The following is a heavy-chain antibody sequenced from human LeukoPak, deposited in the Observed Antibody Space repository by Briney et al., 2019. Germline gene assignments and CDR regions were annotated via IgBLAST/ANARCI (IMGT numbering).Heavy chain of an antibody. V-gene: IGHV4-61*02. CDR1: GGSISSGSYY. J-gene: IGHJ4*02. Sequence: PSETLSLTCTVSGGSISSGSYYWSWIRQPAGKGLEWIGRIYTSGSTNYNPSLKSRVTISVDTSKNQFSLKLSSVTAADTAVYYCARTQVPQLSLSWFDYWGQGTLVTVSS. D-gene: IGHD6-6*01. CDR2: IYTSGST. CDR3: ARTQVPQLSLSWFDY.